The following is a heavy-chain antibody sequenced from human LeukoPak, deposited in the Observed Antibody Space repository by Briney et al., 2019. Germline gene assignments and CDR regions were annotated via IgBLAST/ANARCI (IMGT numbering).Heavy chain of an antibody. Sequence: GGSLRLSCAASVFTFSTYWMAWVRQAPGQGLEWVASIKPDGSEKYYVDSVKGRFAISRDNAKNTLYLQMNSLRAEDTAVYYCAIHPALEYWGQGTLVTVS. CDR3: AIHPALEY. CDR2: IKPDGSEK. CDR1: VFTFSTYW. D-gene: IGHD2-2*01. V-gene: IGHV3-7*02. J-gene: IGHJ4*02.